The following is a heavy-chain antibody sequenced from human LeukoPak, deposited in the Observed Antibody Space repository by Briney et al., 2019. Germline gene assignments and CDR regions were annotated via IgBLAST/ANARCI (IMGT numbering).Heavy chain of an antibody. Sequence: GSSLKVSCTASGGTFTSYTISWVRQAPGQGLEWMGRIILILGIANYAQKFQGRVTITADKSTSTAYMELSSLRSEDTGVYYCVSAGERTYNWFDPWGEGTLVTVSS. V-gene: IGHV1-69*02. J-gene: IGHJ5*02. CDR1: GGTFTSYT. CDR2: IILILGIA. D-gene: IGHD6-13*01. CDR3: VSAGERTYNWFDP.